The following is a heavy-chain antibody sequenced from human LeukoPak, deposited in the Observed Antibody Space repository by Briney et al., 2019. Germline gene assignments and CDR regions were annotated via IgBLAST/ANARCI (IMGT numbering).Heavy chain of an antibody. CDR1: GFTFSSYA. V-gene: IGHV3-23*01. Sequence: GGSLRLSCAASGFTFSSYAMSWVRQAPGKGLEWVSGISGSGDNTYYADSVKGRFTISRDNSKNTLYVQANNLGTEDTAAYYCAKGSYYDSSGSFYFDYWGQGTLVTVSS. D-gene: IGHD3-22*01. J-gene: IGHJ4*02. CDR3: AKGSYYDSSGSFYFDY. CDR2: ISGSGDNT.